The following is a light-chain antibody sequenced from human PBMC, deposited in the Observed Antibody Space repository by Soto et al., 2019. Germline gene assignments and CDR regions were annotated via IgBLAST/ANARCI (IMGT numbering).Light chain of an antibody. CDR2: RTS. Sequence: EIVMTQSPATLSVSPGERATLSCRASQSISSNLAWYQQKPGQAPRLLMFRTSSRATGFPARFSGSGSGTDFTLTISSLQAEDVAVYYCQHYYNSWTFGQGTQVEIK. V-gene: IGKV3-15*01. CDR3: QHYYNSWT. CDR1: QSISSN. J-gene: IGKJ1*01.